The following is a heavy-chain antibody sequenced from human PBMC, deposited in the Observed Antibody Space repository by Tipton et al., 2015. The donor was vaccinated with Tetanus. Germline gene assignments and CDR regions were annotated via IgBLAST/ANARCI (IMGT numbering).Heavy chain of an antibody. Sequence: QSGAKVKKPGASVKVSCKAFGYTFTGYYMNWVRQAPGQGLEWMGRINPKSGGTIYAQKFQDRVTMTRDTSISTIYMELSSLRSDDTVVYFCAREAYSGTYYFDYWGQGTLVTVSS. CDR2: INPKSGGT. J-gene: IGHJ4*02. D-gene: IGHD1-26*01. CDR1: GYTFTGYY. V-gene: IGHV1-2*05. CDR3: AREAYSGTYYFDY.